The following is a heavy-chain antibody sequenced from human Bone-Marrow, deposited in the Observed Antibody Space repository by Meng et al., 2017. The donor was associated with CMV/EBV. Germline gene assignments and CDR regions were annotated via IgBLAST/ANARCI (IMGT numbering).Heavy chain of an antibody. CDR3: ARGSPNNGWYQIDY. J-gene: IGHJ4*02. V-gene: IGHV4-59*01. D-gene: IGHD6-19*01. CDR1: GGSISRYY. Sequence: SETLSLTCSVSGGSISRYYWSWIRQPPGKGLEWIGYVYNSGRTNYNPSLKSRVTISVDTSKNQFSLKLSSVTAADTAVYYCARGSPNNGWYQIDYWGQGTLVPVSS. CDR2: VYNSGRT.